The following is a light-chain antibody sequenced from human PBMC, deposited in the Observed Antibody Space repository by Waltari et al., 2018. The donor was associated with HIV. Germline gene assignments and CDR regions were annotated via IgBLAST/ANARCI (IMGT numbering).Light chain of an antibody. Sequence: SSEMTQPPSVSVSPGQTASITCSGDTLGDKYASWYQQKPGQSPVLVLEQDNKRPSGIPERFSGSNSGNTATLTISGTQAMDEADYYCQAWDSSTGGVFGGGTKLTVL. J-gene: IGLJ3*02. V-gene: IGLV3-1*01. CDR2: QDN. CDR3: QAWDSSTGGV. CDR1: TLGDKY.